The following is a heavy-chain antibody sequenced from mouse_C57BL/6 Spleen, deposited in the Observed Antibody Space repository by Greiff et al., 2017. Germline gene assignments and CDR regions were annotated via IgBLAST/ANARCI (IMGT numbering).Heavy chain of an antibody. CDR1: GYSITSGYD. Sequence: EVKLVESGPGMVKPSQSLSLTCTVTGYSITSGYDWHWIRHFPGNKLEWMGYISYSGSTNYNPSLKSRISITHDTSKNHFFLKLNSVTTEDTATYYCARGGGYDYEPFAYWGQGTLVTVSA. D-gene: IGHD2-4*01. V-gene: IGHV3-1*01. CDR2: ISYSGST. CDR3: ARGGGYDYEPFAY. J-gene: IGHJ3*01.